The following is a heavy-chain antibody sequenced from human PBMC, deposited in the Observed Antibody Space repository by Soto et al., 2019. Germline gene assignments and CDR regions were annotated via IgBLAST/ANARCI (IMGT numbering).Heavy chain of an antibody. D-gene: IGHD6-19*01. J-gene: IGHJ4*02. Sequence: QLQLQESGPGLVKPSETLSLTCTVSGGSISSSSCHWGWIRQPPGKGLEWIGSIYYSGTTYYNPSLKSRITISVDTSKNQFSLKLSSVTAADTAVYYCARSISVAMDFWGQGTLVTVSS. CDR3: ARSISVAMDF. V-gene: IGHV4-39*01. CDR1: GGSISSSSCH. CDR2: IYYSGTT.